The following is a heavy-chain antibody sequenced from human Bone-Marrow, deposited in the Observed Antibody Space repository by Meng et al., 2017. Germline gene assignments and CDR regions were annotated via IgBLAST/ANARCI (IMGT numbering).Heavy chain of an antibody. J-gene: IGHJ4*02. CDR2: MNPDGSEK. CDR3: ASGLATTRDDY. Sequence: GESLKISCAASGFAFSNSWMNWVRLAPGKGLEWVASMNPDGSEKYYVGSVKGRFTISRDDAKNTVYLQMNSLRAEDTAVYYCASGLATTRDDYWGQGTLVTVSS. CDR1: GFAFSNSW. D-gene: IGHD5-24*01. V-gene: IGHV3-7*01.